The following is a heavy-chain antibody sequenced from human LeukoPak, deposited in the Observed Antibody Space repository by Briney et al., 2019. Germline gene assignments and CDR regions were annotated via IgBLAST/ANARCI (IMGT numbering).Heavy chain of an antibody. V-gene: IGHV4-59*01. J-gene: IGHJ6*02. CDR2: IYYSGST. Sequence: PSETLSLTCTVSGGSISSYSWTWIRQPPGKGLEWIGYIYYSGSTNYNSSLKSRVVISADTSKNQFSLKLTSVTAADTAVYYCARLRPDYDILTGFGMDVWGQGTTVTVSS. D-gene: IGHD3-9*01. CDR1: GGSISSYS. CDR3: ARLRPDYDILTGFGMDV.